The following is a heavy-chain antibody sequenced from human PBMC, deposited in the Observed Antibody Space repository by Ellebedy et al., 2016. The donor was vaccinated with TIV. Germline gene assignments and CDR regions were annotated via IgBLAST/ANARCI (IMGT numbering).Heavy chain of an antibody. D-gene: IGHD3-10*01. V-gene: IGHV1-2*02. CDR2: INPNSGGT. J-gene: IGHJ5*02. CDR3: ARAPEVRGVSPINWFDP. Sequence: AASVKVSCKASGYTFTGYYMHWVRQAPGQGLEWMGWINPNSGGTNYAQKFQGRVTMTRDTSISTAYMELSRLRSDDTAVYYCARAPEVRGVSPINWFDPWGQGTLVTVSS. CDR1: GYTFTGYY.